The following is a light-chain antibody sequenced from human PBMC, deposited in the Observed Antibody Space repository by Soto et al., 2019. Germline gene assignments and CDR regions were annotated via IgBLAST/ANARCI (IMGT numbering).Light chain of an antibody. J-gene: IGKJ1*01. Sequence: EIVLTQSPGTLSLSPGERATLSCRASQSVSSSYLAWYQQKPGQAPRLLIYGASNRATGIPDRFNGNGSGTDFTFTISRLEPEDFAVYYCQQYGSSPRTFGQGTKVDIK. CDR3: QQYGSSPRT. V-gene: IGKV3-20*01. CDR2: GAS. CDR1: QSVSSSY.